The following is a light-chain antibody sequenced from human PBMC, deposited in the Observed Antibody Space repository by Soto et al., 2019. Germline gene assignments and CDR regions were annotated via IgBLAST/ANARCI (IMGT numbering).Light chain of an antibody. J-gene: IGKJ5*01. Sequence: EIVLAQSPGTLSLSPGERATLSCRASQRVSNTYLAWYQQKPGQAPRLLIYGVSSRATGIPDRFSGSGSGTDFTLTISRLEPEDFAVYYCQQRSNWPPITFGQGTRLEIK. CDR2: GVS. V-gene: IGKV3D-20*02. CDR3: QQRSNWPPIT. CDR1: QRVSNTY.